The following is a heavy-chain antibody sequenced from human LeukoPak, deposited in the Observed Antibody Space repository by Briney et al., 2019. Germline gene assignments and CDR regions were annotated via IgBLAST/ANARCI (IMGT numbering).Heavy chain of an antibody. CDR2: IYYSGST. CDR3: ARGGARGSSAFDV. V-gene: IGHV4-59*02. D-gene: IGHD3-10*01. J-gene: IGHJ3*01. CDR1: GGSVNDYY. Sequence: SETLSLTCTVSGGSVNDYYWNWIRQPPGKGLEWIGYIYYSGSTDYNPSLKSRVTMSVDTSENQFSLKLNSVTAADTAVYYCARGGARGSSAFDVWGQGTMVIVSA.